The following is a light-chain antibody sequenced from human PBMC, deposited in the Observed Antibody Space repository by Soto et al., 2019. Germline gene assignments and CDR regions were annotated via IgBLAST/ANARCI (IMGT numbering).Light chain of an antibody. CDR2: GAA. Sequence: DIQITQSPSAMSASVGDRVTITCRASQGISNYLAWFQQKPGKLPKRLIYGAASLQSGVPSRFSGTGSGTEFTLTISRLQPEDFETYYCLQHNSYPPTFGQGTRLEIK. CDR3: LQHNSYPPT. CDR1: QGISNY. J-gene: IGKJ5*01. V-gene: IGKV1-17*03.